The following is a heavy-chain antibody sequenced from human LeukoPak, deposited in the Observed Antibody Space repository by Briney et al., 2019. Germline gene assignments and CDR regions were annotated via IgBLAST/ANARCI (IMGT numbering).Heavy chain of an antibody. CDR2: IKQDGSEK. J-gene: IGHJ6*03. CDR1: GFTFSSYG. V-gene: IGHV3-7*01. D-gene: IGHD6-13*01. Sequence: PGGSLRLSCAASGFTFSSYGMHWVRQAPGKGLEWVANIKQDGSEKYYVDSVKGRFTISRDNAKNSLYLQMNSLRAEDTAVYYCARAPPLYSSSWYIHYYYYYYYMDVWGKGTTVTVSS. CDR3: ARAPPLYSSSWYIHYYYYYYYMDV.